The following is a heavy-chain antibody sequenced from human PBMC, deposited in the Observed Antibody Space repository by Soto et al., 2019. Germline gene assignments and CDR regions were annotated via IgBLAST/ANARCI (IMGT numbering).Heavy chain of an antibody. CDR3: ERTGCYDSSVEDYYFDY. Sequence: QVQLVQSGAEVKKPGSSVKVSCKASGGTFSSYAISWVRQAPGQGLEWMGGIIPIFGTANYAQKFQGRVMITADNSTSTAYMELSSLRSEDTAVYYCERTGCYDSSVEDYYFDYWGQGTLVTVSS. CDR2: IIPIFGTA. D-gene: IGHD3-22*01. J-gene: IGHJ4*02. V-gene: IGHV1-69*06. CDR1: GGTFSSYA.